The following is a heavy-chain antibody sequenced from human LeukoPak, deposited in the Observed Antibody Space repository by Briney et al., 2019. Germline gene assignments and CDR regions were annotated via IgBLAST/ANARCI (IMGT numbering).Heavy chain of an antibody. Sequence: GRSLRLSCAASGFTFSSYGMHWVRQAPGKGLEWVSVVYTGGNTYYADSVRGRFTISRDNSKNTVYLQMNSLRAEDTAVYYCARGSPINYYDSSGYYSGINYLDYWGQGTLVTVSS. V-gene: IGHV3-53*01. D-gene: IGHD3-22*01. J-gene: IGHJ4*02. CDR2: VYTGGNT. CDR1: GFTFSSYG. CDR3: ARGSPINYYDSSGYYSGINYLDY.